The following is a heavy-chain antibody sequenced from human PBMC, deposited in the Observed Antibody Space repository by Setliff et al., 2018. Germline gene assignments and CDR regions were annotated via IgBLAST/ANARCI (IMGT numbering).Heavy chain of an antibody. J-gene: IGHJ6*03. CDR2: ISYSGST. V-gene: IGHV4-59*08. CDR3: AGAVSGWYSAFYYYMDV. CDR1: GGSTGSDY. Sequence: SETLSLTCTVSGGSTGSDYWSWIRQPPGKGLEWIGYISYSGSTSYSPSLKSRVTISVDTSKNQFSLKLSSVTAADTAVYYCAGAVSGWYSAFYYYMDVWGKGTTVTVSS. D-gene: IGHD6-19*01.